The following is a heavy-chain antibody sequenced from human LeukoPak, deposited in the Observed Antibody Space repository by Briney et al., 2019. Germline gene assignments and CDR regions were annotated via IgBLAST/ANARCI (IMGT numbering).Heavy chain of an antibody. CDR1: GGSFSGYY. CDR3: ARGLTWIQLLYYFDY. D-gene: IGHD5-18*01. J-gene: IGHJ4*02. Sequence: SETLSLTCAVYGGSFSGYYWSWIRQPPGKGLEWIGEINHSGSTNYNPSLKSRVTISVDTSKNQFSLKLSSVTAADTAVYYCARGLTWIQLLYYFDYWGQGTLVTVSS. CDR2: INHSGST. V-gene: IGHV4-34*01.